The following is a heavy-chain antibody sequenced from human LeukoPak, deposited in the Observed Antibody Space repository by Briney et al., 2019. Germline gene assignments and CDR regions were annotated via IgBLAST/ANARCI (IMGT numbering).Heavy chain of an antibody. Sequence: GGSLRLSCVVSGISLNNYAMTWVRQAPGKGLEWVSYISERGGSTTYADSVKGRFTISRDSSLNTLYLQMNNLRAEDTAVYFCAKRGVVIRGILVIGYHQEAYHYDFWGQGVLVTVSS. D-gene: IGHD3-10*01. CDR1: GISLNNYA. J-gene: IGHJ4*02. CDR3: AKRGVVIRGILVIGYHQEAYHYDF. CDR2: ISERGGST. V-gene: IGHV3-23*01.